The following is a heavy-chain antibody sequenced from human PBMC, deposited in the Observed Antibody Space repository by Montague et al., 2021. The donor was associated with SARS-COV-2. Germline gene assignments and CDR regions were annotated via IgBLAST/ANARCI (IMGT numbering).Heavy chain of an antibody. V-gene: IGHV4-59*13. J-gene: IGHJ6*04. CDR1: GDSIRSYH. CDR2: ISDSGRT. Sequence: SETLSLTCTVSGDSIRSYHWTWIRQPPGKGLEWIGRISDSGRTIYNPSLKSRVTISVDTSKNQFFLNLRSMVAADTAIYYCTRDRGIAAADNYYYGMDVWGTGTT. CDR3: TRDRGIAAADNYYYGMDV. D-gene: IGHD6-13*01.